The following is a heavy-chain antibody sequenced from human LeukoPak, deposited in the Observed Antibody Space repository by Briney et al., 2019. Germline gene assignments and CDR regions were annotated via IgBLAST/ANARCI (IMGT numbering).Heavy chain of an antibody. D-gene: IGHD2-15*01. CDR3: ARTGYFSGGNCYLRFDS. J-gene: IGHJ4*02. CDR2: IIHTGVDT. Sequence: GGSLRLSCAASGVTVSNDHINWGRQAPGWGLEWVSAIIHTGVDTYYADSVKGRFTISRDNSKNTLYLQMNSLRAEDTAVYYCARTGYFSGGNCYLRFDSWGQGTLVTVSS. CDR1: GVTVSNDH. V-gene: IGHV3-23*01.